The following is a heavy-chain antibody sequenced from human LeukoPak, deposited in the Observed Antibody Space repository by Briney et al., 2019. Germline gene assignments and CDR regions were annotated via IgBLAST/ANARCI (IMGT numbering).Heavy chain of an antibody. CDR1: GGSISSGGYY. CDR2: IYYSGTT. J-gene: IGHJ4*02. Sequence: SETLSLTCTVSGGSISSGGYYWSWIRQHPGKGLEWIGCIYYSGTTYYHPSLTSRVAISVDTSKNQFSLKLSSATAADTAVYYCARSGTVTTWNYWGQGTLVTVSS. V-gene: IGHV4-31*03. CDR3: ARSGTVTTWNY. D-gene: IGHD4-17*01.